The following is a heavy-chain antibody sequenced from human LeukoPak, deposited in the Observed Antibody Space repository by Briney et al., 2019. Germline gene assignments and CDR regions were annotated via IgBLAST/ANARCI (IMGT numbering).Heavy chain of an antibody. J-gene: IGHJ4*02. V-gene: IGHV3-11*06. Sequence: GGSLRLSCAASGFIFRDYYMSWIRQAPGKGLEWVSYISPDSTQIYYADSVKGRFTISRDNAKNLLYLQMNSLRAEDTAVYYCASGMRVGPNIWGQGTLVTVSS. CDR1: GFIFRDYY. CDR2: ISPDSTQI. CDR3: ASGMRVGPNI. D-gene: IGHD1-26*01.